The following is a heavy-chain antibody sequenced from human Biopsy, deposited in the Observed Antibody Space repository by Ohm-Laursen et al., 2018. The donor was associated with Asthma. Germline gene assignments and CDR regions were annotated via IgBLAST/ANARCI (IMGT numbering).Heavy chain of an antibody. CDR1: GFSFSNFA. V-gene: IGHV3-30*01. J-gene: IGHJ3*02. CDR3: GRDGTEDAFDI. D-gene: IGHD1-1*01. Sequence: SLRLSCSASGFSFSNFAIHWVRQAPGKGLEWVGVISKDASTQDYADSVKGRFTMARDNSKNTLDLQMNSLREEDTAVYYCGRDGTEDAFDIWGQGTVVSGSS. CDR2: ISKDASTQ.